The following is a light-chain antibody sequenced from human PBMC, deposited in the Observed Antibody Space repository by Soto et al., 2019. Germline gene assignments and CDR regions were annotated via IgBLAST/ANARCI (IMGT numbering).Light chain of an antibody. CDR3: QHRSDGPPRLT. CDR2: DAS. Sequence: EIVLTQSPATLSLSPGERATLSCGASRSVSSYVALYQQKPGQALRLLIYDASYRATGSPARLSGSGSGTDVTLTIRRLAPADFAVYYCQHRSDGPPRLTFGGGTKVEIK. V-gene: IGKV3-11*01. J-gene: IGKJ4*01. CDR1: RSVSSY.